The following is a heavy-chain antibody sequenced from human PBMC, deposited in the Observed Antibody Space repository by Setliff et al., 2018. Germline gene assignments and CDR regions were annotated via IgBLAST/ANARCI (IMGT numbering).Heavy chain of an antibody. CDR2: IIPILGIA. CDR1: GGTFSSYA. V-gene: IGHV1-69*10. Sequence: ASVKVPCKASGGTFSSYAISWVRQAPGQGLEWMGGIIPILGIANYAQKFQGRVTITTDTSTSTAYMELRSLRSDDTAVYYCARETRGTSIDYWGQGTLVTVSS. CDR3: ARETRGTSIDY. J-gene: IGHJ4*02. D-gene: IGHD1-1*01.